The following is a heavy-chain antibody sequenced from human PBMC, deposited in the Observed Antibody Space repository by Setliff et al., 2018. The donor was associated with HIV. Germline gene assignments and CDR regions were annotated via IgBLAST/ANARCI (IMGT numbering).Heavy chain of an antibody. J-gene: IGHJ6*03. V-gene: IGHV4-59*12. D-gene: IGHD1-26*01. Sequence: SETLSLTCTVSGGSISSYYWSWIRQPPGKGLEWIGYIYYSGSTNYNPSLKSRVTISVDTSKNQFSLKLSSVTAADTAVYYCARGSLGWELLRGPYYYYYYMDVWGKGTTVTVSS. CDR1: GGSISSYY. CDR3: ARGSLGWELLRGPYYYYYYMDV. CDR2: IYYSGST.